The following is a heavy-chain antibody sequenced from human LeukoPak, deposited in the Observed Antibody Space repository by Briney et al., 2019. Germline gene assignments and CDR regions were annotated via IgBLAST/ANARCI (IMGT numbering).Heavy chain of an antibody. Sequence: PSETLSLTCTVSGGSISSSSYYWGWIRQPPGKGLEWIGSIYYSGSTYYNPSLKSRVTISVDTSKNQFSLKLSSVTAADTAVYYCAILPTYYYDSSGYYNGYWGQGTLVTVSS. V-gene: IGHV4-39*07. D-gene: IGHD3-22*01. CDR1: GGSISSSSYY. CDR2: IYYSGST. J-gene: IGHJ4*02. CDR3: AILPTYYYDSSGYYNGY.